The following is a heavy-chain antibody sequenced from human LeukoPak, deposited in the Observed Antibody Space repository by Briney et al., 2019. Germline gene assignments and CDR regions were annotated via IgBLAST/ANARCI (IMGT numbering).Heavy chain of an antibody. Sequence: SETLSLTCTVSGVSISSYYWSWIRQPAGKGLEWIGRIYTSGSTNYNPSLKSRVTMSVDTSKNQFSLKLSSVTAADTAVYYCARLTNMEKDVTPTYYMDVWGKGTTVTVSS. CDR2: IYTSGST. CDR1: GVSISSYY. V-gene: IGHV4-4*07. CDR3: ARLTNMEKDVTPTYYMDV. D-gene: IGHD2-8*01. J-gene: IGHJ6*03.